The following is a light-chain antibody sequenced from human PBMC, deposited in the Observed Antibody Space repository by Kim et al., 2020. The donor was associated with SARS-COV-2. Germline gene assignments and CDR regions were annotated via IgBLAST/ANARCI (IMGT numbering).Light chain of an antibody. CDR3: QQYGNSPRT. CDR1: QSVSSSY. J-gene: IGKJ2*01. CDR2: GAS. Sequence: LSPGERAPLSCRARQSVSSSYLAWFQQKPGQAPRLLIYGASSRATGIPDRFRGSGSGTDFTLTISRLEPEDFAVYFWQQYGNSPRTFGQGTKLEI. V-gene: IGKV3-20*01.